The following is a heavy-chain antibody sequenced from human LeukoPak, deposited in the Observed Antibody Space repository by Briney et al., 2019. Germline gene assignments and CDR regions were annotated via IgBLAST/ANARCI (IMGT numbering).Heavy chain of an antibody. CDR1: GGSISSSSYY. CDR3: AREARSWNDDLYFDY. J-gene: IGHJ4*02. CDR2: IYYSGST. Sequence: SETLSLTCTVSGGSISSSSYYWGWIRQPPGKGLEWIGSIYYSGSTYYNPSLKSRVTISVDTSKNQFSLKLSSVTAADTAVYYCAREARSWNDDLYFDYWGQGTLVTVSS. V-gene: IGHV4-39*07. D-gene: IGHD1-1*01.